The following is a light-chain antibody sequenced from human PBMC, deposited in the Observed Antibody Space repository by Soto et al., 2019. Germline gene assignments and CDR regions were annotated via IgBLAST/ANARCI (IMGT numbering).Light chain of an antibody. Sequence: DIQMTQSPSSLSAYVGDRVTIICRASQSISNYLNWYQQKPGKAPKLLIYAASSLQSGVPSRFSGRRSGTDFTLTISSLQPEDFATYYCQQSYSTSITVGQGTRLEIK. V-gene: IGKV1-39*01. CDR2: AAS. CDR1: QSISNY. J-gene: IGKJ5*01. CDR3: QQSYSTSIT.